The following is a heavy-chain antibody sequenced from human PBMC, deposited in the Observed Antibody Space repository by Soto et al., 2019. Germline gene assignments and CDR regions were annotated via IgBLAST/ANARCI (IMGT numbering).Heavy chain of an antibody. CDR3: AKEFRHGDSSQVFDY. CDR2: ISGSGGST. D-gene: IGHD4-17*01. J-gene: IGHJ4*02. Sequence: EVRLLESGGGLVQPGGSLRLSCAASGFTFTNYAMSWVRLAPGKGLEWVSSISGSGGSTFYADSVKGRFTISRDNSKNRLYLRMTSLRADDTAVYYCAKEFRHGDSSQVFDYWGQGTLVTVSS. CDR1: GFTFTNYA. V-gene: IGHV3-23*01.